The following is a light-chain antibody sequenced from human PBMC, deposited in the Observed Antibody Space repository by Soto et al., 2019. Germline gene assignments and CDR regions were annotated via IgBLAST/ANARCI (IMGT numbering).Light chain of an antibody. CDR3: QSFDTTLRGSV. J-gene: IGLJ3*02. CDR1: SSNIGAGYD. V-gene: IGLV1-40*01. Sequence: QSVLTQPPSVSGAPGQRVTISCSGTSSNIGAGYDVHWYHQLPGTAPKLLIFGNNNRPSGVPARFSASRSGTSASLASTGLQAEDEADYYCQSFDTTLRGSVFGGGTKVTVL. CDR2: GNN.